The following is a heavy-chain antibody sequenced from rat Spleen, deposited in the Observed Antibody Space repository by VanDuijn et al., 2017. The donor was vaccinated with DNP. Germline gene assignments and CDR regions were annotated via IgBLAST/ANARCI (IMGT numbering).Heavy chain of an antibody. D-gene: IGHD1-4*01. CDR3: ARHPGYYVMDA. CDR2: ISYDGSST. CDR1: GFTFSDYN. J-gene: IGHJ4*01. Sequence: EVQLVESGGGLVQPGRSLKLSCAASGFTFSDYNMAWVRQAPKKGLEWVATISYDGSSTYYRDSVKGRFTISRDNAKSTLYLQMDSLRSEDTATYYCARHPGYYVMDAWGQGASVTVSS. V-gene: IGHV5-7*01.